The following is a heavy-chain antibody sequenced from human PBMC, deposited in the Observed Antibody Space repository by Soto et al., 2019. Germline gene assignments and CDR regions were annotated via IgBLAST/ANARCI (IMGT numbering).Heavy chain of an antibody. Sequence: PSETLSLTCTVSGGSISSYYWSWIRQPPGKGLEWIGYIYYSGSTNYNPSLKSRVTISVDTSKNQFSLKLSSVTAADTAVYYCARGRPYGYFDYWGQGTLVTVSS. CDR1: GGSISSYY. CDR3: ARGRPYGYFDY. D-gene: IGHD4-17*01. J-gene: IGHJ4*02. V-gene: IGHV4-59*01. CDR2: IYYSGST.